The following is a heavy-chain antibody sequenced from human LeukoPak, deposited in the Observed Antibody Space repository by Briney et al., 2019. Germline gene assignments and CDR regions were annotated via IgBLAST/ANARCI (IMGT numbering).Heavy chain of an antibody. Sequence: SETLSLTCTVSGGSISSSSYYWGWIRQPPGKGLEWIGSIYYSGSTYYNPSLKSRVTISVDTSKNQFSLKLSSVTAADTAVYYCARDFSGYSYGLPYDDYWGQGTLVTVSS. V-gene: IGHV4-39*07. J-gene: IGHJ4*02. CDR3: ARDFSGYSYGLPYDDY. D-gene: IGHD5-18*01. CDR1: GGSISSSSYY. CDR2: IYYSGST.